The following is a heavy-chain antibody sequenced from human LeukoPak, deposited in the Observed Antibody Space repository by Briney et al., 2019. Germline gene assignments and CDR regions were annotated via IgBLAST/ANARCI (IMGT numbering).Heavy chain of an antibody. J-gene: IGHJ2*01. D-gene: IGHD2-21*02. CDR3: ARAVEMSASSSFYFDL. CDR1: GGTFSSYA. Sequence: ASVKVSCKASGGTFSSYAISWVRQAPGQGLEWMGGIIPIFGTANYAQKFQGRVTITADESTSTAYMELSSLRSEDTAVYYCARAVEMSASSSFYFDLWGRGTLVTVSS. CDR2: IIPIFGTA. V-gene: IGHV1-69*13.